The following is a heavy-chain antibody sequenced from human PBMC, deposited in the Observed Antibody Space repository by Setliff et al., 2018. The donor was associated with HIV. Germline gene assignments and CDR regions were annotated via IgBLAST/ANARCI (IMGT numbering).Heavy chain of an antibody. CDR1: GYIFSNYY. Sequence: ASVKVSCKPSGYIFSNYYLHWVRQGPGQGPEWMGLINPSGAGTSYAQKFEGRVTMTRDTSTDTVYMELSSLKSDDTAVYYCVRRESDYGTKAGFRYWGQGTLVTVSS. CDR2: INPSGAGT. V-gene: IGHV1-46*01. J-gene: IGHJ4*02. CDR3: VRRESDYGTKAGFRY. D-gene: IGHD4-17*01.